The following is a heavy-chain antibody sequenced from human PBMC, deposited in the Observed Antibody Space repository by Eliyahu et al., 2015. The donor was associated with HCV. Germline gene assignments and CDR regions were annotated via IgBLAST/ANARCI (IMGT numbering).Heavy chain of an antibody. Sequence: QVQLVQSGAEVQKAGASVKVXCRASGFTFTDYYIHXVRHAPGRGLEWMGRIHPKTGNAIFTQKFQGRITLTRDTSIRTAYLELEGLTSDDTAFYYCARDSRGFTRGDVFDLWGHGTMVTISS. CDR1: GFTFTDYY. D-gene: IGHD3-10*01. V-gene: IGHV1-2*06. CDR2: IHPKTGNA. J-gene: IGHJ3*01. CDR3: ARDSRGFTRGDVFDL.